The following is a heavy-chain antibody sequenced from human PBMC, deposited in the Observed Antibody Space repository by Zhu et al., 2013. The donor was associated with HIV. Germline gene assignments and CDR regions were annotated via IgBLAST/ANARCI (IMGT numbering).Heavy chain of an antibody. V-gene: IGHV4-59*12. CDR2: IYYSGST. CDR3: ARDPKPNCSGGTCYSDY. Sequence: QVQLQESGPGLVKPSETLSLTCTVSGGSISSYYWSWIRQPPGKGLEWIGYIYYSGSTNYNPSLKSRVTISVDTSKNQFSLKLSSVTAADTAVYYCARDPKPNCSGGTCYSDYWGQGTLVTVSS. CDR1: GGSISSYY. J-gene: IGHJ4*02. D-gene: IGHD2-15*01.